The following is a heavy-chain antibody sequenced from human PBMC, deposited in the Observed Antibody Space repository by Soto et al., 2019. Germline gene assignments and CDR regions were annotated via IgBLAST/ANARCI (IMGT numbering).Heavy chain of an antibody. CDR3: ARVGIAVAGTPPLYYYYGMDV. Sequence: SVKVSCKXSGGTFSSYAISWVRQAPGQGLEWMGGIIPIFGTANYAQKFQGRVTITADESTSTAYMELSSLRSEDTAVYYCARVGIAVAGTPPLYYYYGMDVWGQGTTVTVSS. CDR2: IIPIFGTA. CDR1: GGTFSSYA. D-gene: IGHD6-19*01. J-gene: IGHJ6*02. V-gene: IGHV1-69*13.